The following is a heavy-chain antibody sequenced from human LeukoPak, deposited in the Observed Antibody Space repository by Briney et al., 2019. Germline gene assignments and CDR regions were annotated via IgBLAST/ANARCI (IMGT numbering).Heavy chain of an antibody. CDR3: ARSVWFGELFLDY. J-gene: IGHJ4*02. CDR2: IYTSGST. D-gene: IGHD3-10*01. Sequence: GRIYTSGSTNYNPSLKSRVTMSVDTSKNQFSLKLSSVTAADTAVYYCARSVWFGELFLDYWGQGTLVTVSS. V-gene: IGHV4-4*07.